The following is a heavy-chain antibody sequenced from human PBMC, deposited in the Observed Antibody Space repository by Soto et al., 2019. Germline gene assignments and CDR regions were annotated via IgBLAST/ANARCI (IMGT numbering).Heavy chain of an antibody. D-gene: IGHD3-16*01. CDR2: IYYSGST. J-gene: IGHJ6*02. CDR1: GGSISSNY. CDR3: ASNYAYAEGYYFYGIDV. Sequence: SETLSLTCTVSGGSISSNYWSWIRQPPGKGLEWIGYIYYSGSTKYNPSPKSRVTISVDTSKNQFSLRLSSVTAADTAVYYCASNYAYAEGYYFYGIDVWGQGTTLTVSS. V-gene: IGHV4-59*03.